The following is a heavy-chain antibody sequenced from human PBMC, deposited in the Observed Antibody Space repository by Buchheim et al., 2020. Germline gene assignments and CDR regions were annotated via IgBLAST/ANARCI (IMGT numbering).Heavy chain of an antibody. D-gene: IGHD6-13*01. CDR2: ISYDGSNK. CDR1: GFTFSSYA. CDR3: ASMQLVQDY. J-gene: IGHJ4*02. V-gene: IGHV3-30*04. Sequence: VQLVESGGDLIQPGGSLRLSCAASGFTFSSYAMHWVRQAPGKGLEWVAVISYDGSNKYYADSVKGRFTISRDNSKNTLYLQMNSLRAEDTAVYYCASMQLVQDYWGQGTL.